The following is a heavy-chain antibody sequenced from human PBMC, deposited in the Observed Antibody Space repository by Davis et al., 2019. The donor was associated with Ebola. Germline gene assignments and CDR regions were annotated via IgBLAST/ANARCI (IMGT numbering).Heavy chain of an antibody. J-gene: IGHJ5*02. V-gene: IGHV1-18*01. CDR2: INVYNGHT. Sequence: AASVKVSCKTSGYTFSGYAISWVRQAPGQGLVWIGRINVYNGHTNYAQNFQGRVTVSTDTSTSIAYMELRSLRSDDTALYYCARDATTVTTIWFDPWGQGTLVTVSS. CDR3: ARDATTVTTIWFDP. CDR1: GYTFSGYA. D-gene: IGHD4-17*01.